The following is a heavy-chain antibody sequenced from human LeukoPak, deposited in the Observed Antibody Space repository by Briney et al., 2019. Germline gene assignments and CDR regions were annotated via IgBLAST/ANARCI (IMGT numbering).Heavy chain of an antibody. D-gene: IGHD2-2*01. V-gene: IGHV4-59*01. CDR2: VYNSGST. Sequence: SETLSLTCTVSGVSISRYYWSWIRQPPGKGLEWIGYVYNSGSTNYNPSLKSRVTISVDMSKNEFSLKLRSVTAADTAVYYCVRLTPDCSSTSCDYYYHGMDVWGQGTTVTVSS. J-gene: IGHJ6*02. CDR1: GVSISRYY. CDR3: VRLTPDCSSTSCDYYYHGMDV.